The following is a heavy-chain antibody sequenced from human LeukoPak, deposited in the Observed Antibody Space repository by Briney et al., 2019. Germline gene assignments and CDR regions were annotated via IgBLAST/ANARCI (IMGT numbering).Heavy chain of an antibody. CDR2: ISAYNGNT. D-gene: IGHD3-3*01. Sequence: ASVKVCCKASGYTFTSYGISWVRQAPGQGLEWMGWISAYNGNTNYAQKLQGRVTMTTDTSTSTAYMELRSLRSDDTAVYYCARKLTGPTYYDFWSGYLSADPGSFDPWGQGTLVTVSS. CDR3: ARKLTGPTYYDFWSGYLSADPGSFDP. V-gene: IGHV1-18*01. CDR1: GYTFTSYG. J-gene: IGHJ5*02.